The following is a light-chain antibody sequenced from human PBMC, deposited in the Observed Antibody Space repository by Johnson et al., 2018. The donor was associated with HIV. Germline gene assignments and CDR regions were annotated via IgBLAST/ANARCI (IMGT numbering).Light chain of an antibody. V-gene: IGLV1-51*02. Sequence: VLTQPPSVSAAPGQKVTISCSGSSSNIENNYVSWYQHLPGTAPKVLIYENSKRPSSIPDRFSGSKSGTSATLDIPGLQTGDEADYYCGTWDSSLSAGEYVFGTGTKVTVL. J-gene: IGLJ1*01. CDR1: SSNIENNY. CDR2: ENS. CDR3: GTWDSSLSAGEYV.